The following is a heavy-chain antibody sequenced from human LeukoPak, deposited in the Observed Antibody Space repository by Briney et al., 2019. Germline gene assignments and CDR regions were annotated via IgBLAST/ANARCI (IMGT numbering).Heavy chain of an antibody. CDR2: ISGNGRTI. D-gene: IGHD3-22*01. Sequence: NPGGSLRLSCAASGFTLSDYYMTWIHQAPGKGLEWVSYISGNGRTIYYADSVKGRFTISRDNTKNSLSLQMHSLRAEDTAVYYCARDQGFAYDLDAFNLWGQGRMVTVCS. J-gene: IGHJ3*01. CDR1: GFTLSDYY. CDR3: ARDQGFAYDLDAFNL. V-gene: IGHV3-11*01.